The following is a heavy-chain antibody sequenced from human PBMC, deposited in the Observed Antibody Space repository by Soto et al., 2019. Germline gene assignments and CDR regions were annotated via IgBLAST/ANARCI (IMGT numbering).Heavy chain of an antibody. CDR3: AKDYGSSRYFFDY. CDR2: ISGSGGNT. V-gene: IGHV3-23*01. D-gene: IGHD6-19*01. J-gene: IGHJ4*02. Sequence: GVSLRLSCAASEFTFTNYAMRWVRQAPGEGLEWVSTISGSGGNTHYADSVKGRFSISRDNSKNTLYIQMNSMRAEDTAVYYCAKDYGSSRYFFDYWGQGALVT. CDR1: EFTFTNYA.